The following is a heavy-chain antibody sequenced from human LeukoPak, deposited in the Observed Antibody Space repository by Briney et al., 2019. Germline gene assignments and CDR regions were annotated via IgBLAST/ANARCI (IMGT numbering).Heavy chain of an antibody. CDR3: ARTRWGYPVNY. V-gene: IGHV1-2*02. D-gene: IGHD2-21*01. J-gene: IGHJ4*02. CDR2: INPSSGDT. Sequence: ASVKKSSRNCAETFSASYINGERHAPGQLEWMGWINPSSGDTHYAQKFQGRVTMTRDTSISTAYMELSSLSNDTAVYYCARTRWGYPVNYGGKGPLVTVSS. CDR1: AETFSASY.